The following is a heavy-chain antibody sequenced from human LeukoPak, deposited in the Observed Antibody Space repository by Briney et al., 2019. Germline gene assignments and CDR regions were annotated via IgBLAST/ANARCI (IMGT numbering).Heavy chain of an antibody. V-gene: IGHV3-74*01. J-gene: IGHJ4*02. CDR2: INSDGSST. D-gene: IGHD3-22*01. CDR3: AASNYYDSSGPFDY. Sequence: PGGSLRLSCAASGFTFSSYWMHWVRQAPGEGLVWVSRINSDGSSTSYADSVKGRFTISRDNAKNTLYLQMNSLRAEDTAVYYCAASNYYDSSGPFDYWGQGTLVTVSS. CDR1: GFTFSSYW.